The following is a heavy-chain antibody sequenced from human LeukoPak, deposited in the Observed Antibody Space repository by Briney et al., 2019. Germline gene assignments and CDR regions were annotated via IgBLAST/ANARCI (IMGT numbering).Heavy chain of an antibody. CDR2: IYYSGST. V-gene: IGHV4-61*08. Sequence: SETLSLTCTVSGGSISSGDHYWRWIRQPPGKGLEWIGYIYYSGSTNYNPSLKSRVTISVDTSKNQFSLKLSSVTAADTAVYYCARRSYSNYEDYWGQGTLVTVSS. J-gene: IGHJ4*02. CDR1: GGSISSGDHY. CDR3: ARRSYSNYEDY. D-gene: IGHD4-11*01.